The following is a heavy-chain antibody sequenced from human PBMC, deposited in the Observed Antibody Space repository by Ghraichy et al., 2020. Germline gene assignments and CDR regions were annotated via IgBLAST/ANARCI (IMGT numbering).Heavy chain of an antibody. J-gene: IGHJ3*02. Sequence: MGIINPSGGSTSYAQKFQGRVTMTRDTSTSTVYMELSSLRSEDTAVYYCALVPRGAFDIWGQGTIVTVAS. CDR2: INPSGGST. D-gene: IGHD3-10*01. CDR3: ALVPRGAFDI. V-gene: IGHV1-46*01.